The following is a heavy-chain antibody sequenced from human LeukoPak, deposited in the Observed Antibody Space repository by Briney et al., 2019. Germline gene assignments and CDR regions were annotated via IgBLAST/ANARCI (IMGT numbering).Heavy chain of an antibody. J-gene: IGHJ2*01. CDR1: GFTFSSYA. CDR3: ARDFSSSWPPYWYFDL. V-gene: IGHV3-30-3*01. D-gene: IGHD6-13*01. CDR2: ISYDGSNK. Sequence: PGRSLRLFCAASGFTFSSYAMHWVRQAPGKGLEWVAVISYDGSNKYYADSVKGRFTISRDNSKNTLYLQMNSLRAEDTAVYYCARDFSSSWPPYWYFDLWGRGTLVTVSS.